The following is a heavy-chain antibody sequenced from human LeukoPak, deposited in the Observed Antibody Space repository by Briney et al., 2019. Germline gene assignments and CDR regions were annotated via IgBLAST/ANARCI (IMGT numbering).Heavy chain of an antibody. CDR3: ARGDLRSGYYV. D-gene: IGHD3-3*01. Sequence: PSETLSLTCAVHGGSFSGYYWSWIRQPPGKGLERIGEINHSGSTKYTPSLKSRVTLSVDTSKNQFSLKLSSVTAADTAVYYCARGDLRSGYYVWGQGTLVTVSS. CDR2: INHSGST. CDR1: GGSFSGYY. V-gene: IGHV4-34*01. J-gene: IGHJ4*02.